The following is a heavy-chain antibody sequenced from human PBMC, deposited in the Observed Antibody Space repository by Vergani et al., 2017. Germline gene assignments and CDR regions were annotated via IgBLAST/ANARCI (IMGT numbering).Heavy chain of an antibody. V-gene: IGHV1-3*01. D-gene: IGHD3-16*02. Sequence: QVQLVQSGAEVKKPGASVKVSCKASGDTFTSYAMHWVRQAPGQRLEWMGWINAGNGNTKYSQKFQGRVTITRDTSASTAYMELSSLRSEDTAVYYCAREGFYDYVWESYRLRGGYYFDYWGQGTLVTVSS. CDR2: INAGNGNT. J-gene: IGHJ4*02. CDR3: AREGFYDYVWESYRLRGGYYFDY. CDR1: GDTFTSYA.